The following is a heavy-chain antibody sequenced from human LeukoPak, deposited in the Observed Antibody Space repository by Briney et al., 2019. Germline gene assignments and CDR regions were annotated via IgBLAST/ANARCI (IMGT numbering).Heavy chain of an antibody. D-gene: IGHD2-21*01. CDR1: GGSLNDYL. Sequence: PSETLSLTCAVYGGSLNDYLWSWIRQPPGQGLEWIGEVGHSGTTNYNPSLKSRVTISVDTSKNQFSLKLTSVTAADTAVYYCAREVISSRAAFDTWGPGTVVTVSS. V-gene: IGHV4-34*01. CDR2: VGHSGTT. J-gene: IGHJ3*02. CDR3: AREVISSRAAFDT.